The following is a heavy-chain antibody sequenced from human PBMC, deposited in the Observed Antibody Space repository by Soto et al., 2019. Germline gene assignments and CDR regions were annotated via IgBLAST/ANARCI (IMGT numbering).Heavy chain of an antibody. CDR1: GGTFSSYA. J-gene: IGHJ6*02. D-gene: IGHD3-3*01. CDR2: MIPIFGTA. CDR3: ARGAYEDYYCGMDV. V-gene: IGHV1-69*06. Sequence: QVQQVQSGAEVKKPGSSVKVSCKASGGTFSSYAISWVRQAPGQGLEWMGGMIPIFGTANYAQKFQGRVTITADKSTSTAYMELSSLRSEDTAVYYCARGAYEDYYCGMDVWGQGTTVTVSS.